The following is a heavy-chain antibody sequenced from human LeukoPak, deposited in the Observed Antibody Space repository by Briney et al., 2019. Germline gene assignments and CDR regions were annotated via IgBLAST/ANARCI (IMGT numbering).Heavy chain of an antibody. D-gene: IGHD1-14*01. CDR1: EFTFSSYA. CDR2: ITVSGGTT. J-gene: IGHJ6*02. Sequence: GGSLRLSCAASEFTFSSYAMQRVRQAPGEGLEWVSGITVSGGTTYYTDSVKGRFTISRDNSKNTLYLQMNSLRAEDSAVYYCAKYLTARGPPYALDVWGQGTTVTVSS. V-gene: IGHV3-23*01. CDR3: AKYLTARGPPYALDV.